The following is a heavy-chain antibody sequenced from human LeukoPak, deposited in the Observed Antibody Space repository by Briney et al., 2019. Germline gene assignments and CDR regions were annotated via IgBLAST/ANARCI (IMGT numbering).Heavy chain of an antibody. CDR3: ATVGLWFGDSHGYYFDY. V-gene: IGHV1-24*01. Sequence: GASVKVSCKASGYTFTGYYMHWVRQAPGTGLEWMGGFDLEEGETIYAQKFQGRVTMSEDTSTHTAYMELSSLRSDDTAVYYCATVGLWFGDSHGYYFDYWGQGTLVTVSS. CDR2: FDLEEGET. J-gene: IGHJ4*02. CDR1: GYTFTGYY. D-gene: IGHD3-10*01.